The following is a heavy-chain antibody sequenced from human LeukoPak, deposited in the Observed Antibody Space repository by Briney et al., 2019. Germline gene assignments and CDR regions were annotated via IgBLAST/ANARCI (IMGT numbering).Heavy chain of an antibody. D-gene: IGHD2-21*01. J-gene: IGHJ4*02. CDR1: GGSISGYY. CDR3: ARGTSCGSKCFFDY. CDR2: LDSSGST. Sequence: SETLSLTCKVSGGSISGYYWSWIRQPAGKGLEWIGRLDSSGSTNYHSSLKSRVTMSIDRSQFSLRRTSVTAADTAMYYCARGTSCGSKCFFDYWGQGILGTASS. V-gene: IGHV4-4*07.